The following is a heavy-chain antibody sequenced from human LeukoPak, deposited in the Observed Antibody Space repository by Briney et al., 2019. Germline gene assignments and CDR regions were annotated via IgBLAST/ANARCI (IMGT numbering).Heavy chain of an antibody. J-gene: IGHJ6*04. CDR2: ISSSGSTI. CDR1: GFTFTSYE. V-gene: IGHV3-48*03. Sequence: SGGSLRLSCAASGFTFTSYEMNWVRQAPGKGLEWVSYISSSGSTIYYADSVKGRFTISRDNAKNSLYLQMNSLRAEDTAVYYCARDVGIAAPAPGVWGKGTTVTVSS. CDR3: ARDVGIAAPAPGV. D-gene: IGHD6-13*01.